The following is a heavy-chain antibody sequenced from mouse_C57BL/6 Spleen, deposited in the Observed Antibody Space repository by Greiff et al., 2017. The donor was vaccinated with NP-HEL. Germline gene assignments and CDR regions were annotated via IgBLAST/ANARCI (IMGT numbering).Heavy chain of an antibody. D-gene: IGHD3-2*02. CDR2: IYPYNGVS. CDR3: ARTGSSGYEYAMDY. V-gene: IGHV1-31*01. Sequence: DVQLQESGPELVKPGASVKISCKASGYSFTGYYMHWVKQSHGNILDWIGYIYPYNGVSSYNQKFKGKATLTVDKSSSTAYMELRSLTSEDSAVYYWARTGSSGYEYAMDYWGQGTSVTVSS. J-gene: IGHJ4*01. CDR1: GYSFTGYY.